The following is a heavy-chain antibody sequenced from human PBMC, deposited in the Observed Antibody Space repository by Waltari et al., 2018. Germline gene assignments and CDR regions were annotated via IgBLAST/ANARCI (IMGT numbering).Heavy chain of an antibody. CDR1: GGTFSRLA. CDR2: TIPILGTA. Sequence: QVQLVQSGAEVKKPGSSVKVSCKASGGTFSRLATSWVRQAPGQGLEWMGGTIPILGTANYAQKFQGRVTITTDESTSTAYMELSSLRAEDTAVYYCAREGNSNYYYYMDVWGKGTTVTVSS. J-gene: IGHJ6*03. CDR3: AREGNSNYYYYMDV. V-gene: IGHV1-69*05. D-gene: IGHD4-4*01.